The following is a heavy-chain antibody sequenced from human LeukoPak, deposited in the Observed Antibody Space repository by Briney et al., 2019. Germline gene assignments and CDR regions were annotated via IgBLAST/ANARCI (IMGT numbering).Heavy chain of an antibody. J-gene: IGHJ4*02. CDR2: IYYSGST. Sequence: SETLSLTCTVSGGSISSYYWSWIRQPPGKRLEWIGYIYYSGSTYYNPSRKSRVTISVDTSKNQFSLKLSSVTAADTAVYYCARDDSSGYSLVYWGQGTLVTVSS. D-gene: IGHD3-22*01. CDR3: ARDDSSGYSLVY. V-gene: IGHV4-59*12. CDR1: GGSISSYY.